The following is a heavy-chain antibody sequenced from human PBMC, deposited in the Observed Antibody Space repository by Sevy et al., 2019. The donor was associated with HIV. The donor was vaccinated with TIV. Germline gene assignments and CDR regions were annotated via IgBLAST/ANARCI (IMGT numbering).Heavy chain of an antibody. Sequence: SQNLSLTCAISGDSVSSNSAAWNWIRQSPSRGLEWLGRTYYRSKWYNDYAVSVKSRITINPDTSKNQFSLQLNSVTPEDTAVYYCARDLAAVAAEEVDYYYYGMDVWGQGTTVTVSS. J-gene: IGHJ6*02. V-gene: IGHV6-1*01. D-gene: IGHD6-19*01. CDR1: GDSVSSNSAA. CDR2: TYYRSKWYN. CDR3: ARDLAAVAAEEVDYYYYGMDV.